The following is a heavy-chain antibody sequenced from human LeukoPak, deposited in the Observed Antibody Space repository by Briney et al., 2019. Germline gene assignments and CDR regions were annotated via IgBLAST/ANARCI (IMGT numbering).Heavy chain of an antibody. CDR3: ARGTRDLGYCSGGSCYPYYFDY. J-gene: IGHJ4*02. CDR1: GYTFTNYG. D-gene: IGHD2-15*01. Sequence: ASVKVSCKASGYTFTNYGFSWVRQAPGQGLEWMGIINPSGGSTSYAQKFQGRVTMTRDTSTSTVYMELSSLRSEDTAVYYCARGTRDLGYCSGGSCYPYYFDYWGQGTLVTVPS. V-gene: IGHV1-46*01. CDR2: INPSGGST.